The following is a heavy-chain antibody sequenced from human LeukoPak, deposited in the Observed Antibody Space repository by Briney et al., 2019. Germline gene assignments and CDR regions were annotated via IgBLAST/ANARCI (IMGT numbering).Heavy chain of an antibody. D-gene: IGHD3-3*01. CDR3: AGCALRESTYYYFWSGPYWSGMDV. CDR1: GGSISSYY. J-gene: IGHJ6*02. Sequence: SETLSLTCTVSGGSISSYYWSWIRQPPGKGLEWIGYIYYSGSTNYNPSLKSRVTISVDTSKNQFSLKLSSVTAADTAVYYGAGCALRESTYYYFWSGPYWSGMDVWGQGTTVTVSS. V-gene: IGHV4-59*08. CDR2: IYYSGST.